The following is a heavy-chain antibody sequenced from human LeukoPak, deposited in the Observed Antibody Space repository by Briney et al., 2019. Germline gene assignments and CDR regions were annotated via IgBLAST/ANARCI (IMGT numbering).Heavy chain of an antibody. CDR3: ARGPSMYSSGWYY. CDR1: GGSFSGYY. V-gene: IGHV4-34*01. Sequence: PSETLSLTCAVYGGSFSGYYWSWIRQPPGKGLEWIGEINHSGSTNYNPSLKSRVTISVDTSKNQFSLKLSSVTAADTAVYYCARGPSMYSSGWYYWGQGTLVTVSS. CDR2: INHSGST. D-gene: IGHD6-19*01. J-gene: IGHJ4*02.